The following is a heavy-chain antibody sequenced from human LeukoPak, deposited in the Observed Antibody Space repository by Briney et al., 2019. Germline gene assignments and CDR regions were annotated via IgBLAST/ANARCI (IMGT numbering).Heavy chain of an antibody. CDR1: GFTFSSYE. J-gene: IGHJ4*02. V-gene: IGHV3-48*03. CDR3: ARSPDTAGAMGSPPYFDY. CDR2: ISSSGSTI. D-gene: IGHD1-26*01. Sequence: SGGSLRLSCAASGFTFSSYEMNWVRQAPGKGLEWVSYISSSGSTIYYADSVKGRFTISRDNAKNSLYLQMNSLRAEDTAVYYCARSPDTAGAMGSPPYFDYWGQGTLVTVSS.